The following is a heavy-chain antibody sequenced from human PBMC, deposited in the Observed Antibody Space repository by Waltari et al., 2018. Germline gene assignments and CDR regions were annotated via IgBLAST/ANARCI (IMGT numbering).Heavy chain of an antibody. CDR3: ATGALRRWELLDY. CDR2: VDPEDGET. Sequence: EVQLVQSGAEVKKPGAPVNISSKVSGYPFTDYYMHWVQTAPGNGLEWMGLVDPEDGETIYAAKFQGRVTITADTSTDTAYMELSSLRSEDTAVYYCATGALRRWELLDYWGQGTLVTVSS. V-gene: IGHV1-69-2*01. CDR1: GYPFTDYY. J-gene: IGHJ4*02. D-gene: IGHD1-26*01.